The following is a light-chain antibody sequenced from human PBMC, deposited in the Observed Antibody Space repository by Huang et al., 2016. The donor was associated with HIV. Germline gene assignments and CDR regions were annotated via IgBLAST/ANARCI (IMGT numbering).Light chain of an antibody. CDR3: QQYNNWPPWT. CDR2: GAS. CDR1: PSVSSN. J-gene: IGKJ1*01. Sequence: EIVMTQSPATLSVSPGERATLSCRASPSVSSNLAWYQQKPGQAPRLLIYGASTRATGSPARFSGSGSGTEFTLTISSLQSEDFAVYYCQQYNNWPPWTFGQGTKVEIK. V-gene: IGKV3-15*01.